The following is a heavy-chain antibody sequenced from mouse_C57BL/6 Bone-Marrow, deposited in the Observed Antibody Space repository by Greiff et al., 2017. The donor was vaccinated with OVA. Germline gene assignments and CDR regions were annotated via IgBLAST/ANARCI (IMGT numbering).Heavy chain of an antibody. V-gene: IGHV1-15*01. CDR1: GYTFTDYE. CDR2: IDPETGGT. Sequence: VQLVESGAELVRPGASVTLSCKASGYTFTDYEMHWVKQTPVHGLEWIGAIDPETGGTAYNQKFKGKAILTADKSSSTAYMELRSLTSEDSAVYYCTSSYSNYGDCDYGGQGTTLTVSS. J-gene: IGHJ2*01. D-gene: IGHD2-5*01. CDR3: TSSYSNYGDCDY.